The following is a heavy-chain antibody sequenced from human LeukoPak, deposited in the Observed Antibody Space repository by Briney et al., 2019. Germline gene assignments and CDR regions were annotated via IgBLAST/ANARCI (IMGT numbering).Heavy chain of an antibody. CDR2: ISGYNGHT. D-gene: IGHD1-26*01. CDR3: ARHTSGIYIPDGALEI. V-gene: IGHV1-18*01. CDR1: GYSFTSYG. J-gene: IGHJ3*02. Sequence: ASVKVSCKASGYSFTSYGITWVRQAPGQGLEWMGWISGYNGHTNYAQKLQGRVTMTTDTSTSTAYMELRSLRSDDTAVYFCARHTSGIYIPDGALEIWGQGTMVTVSS.